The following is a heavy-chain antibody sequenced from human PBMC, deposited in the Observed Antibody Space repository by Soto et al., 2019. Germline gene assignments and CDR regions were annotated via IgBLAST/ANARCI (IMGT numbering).Heavy chain of an antibody. J-gene: IGHJ3*01. V-gene: IGHV1-2*02. D-gene: IGHD3-3*01. CDR3: ARGMITYYDVWSEKLEERPLV. CDR2: INPNSGGT. Sequence: GASVKVSCKASGYTFTGYYMHWVRQAPGQGLEWMGWINPNSGGTNYAQKFQGRVTMTRDTSISTAYMELSRLRSDDTAVYYCARGMITYYDVWSEKLEERPLVWGQGTMVTVSS. CDR1: GYTFTGYY.